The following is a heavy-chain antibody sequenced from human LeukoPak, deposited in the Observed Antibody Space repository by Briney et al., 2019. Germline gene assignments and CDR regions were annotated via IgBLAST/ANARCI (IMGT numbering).Heavy chain of an antibody. D-gene: IGHD5-12*01. CDR1: GFTFSSYA. CDR3: AKPPGLRRLDP. CDR2: INNSGGST. J-gene: IGHJ5*02. V-gene: IGHV3-23*01. Sequence: GGSLRLSCAASGFTFSSYAMNWVRQAPGKGLAWVSGINNSGGSTYYADSVKGRFTISRDNSKNTLDLQMNSLRAEDTAVYYCAKPPGLRRLDPWGQGTLVTVSS.